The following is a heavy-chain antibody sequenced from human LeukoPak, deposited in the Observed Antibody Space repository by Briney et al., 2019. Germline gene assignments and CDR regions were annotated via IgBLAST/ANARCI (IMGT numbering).Heavy chain of an antibody. Sequence: PSETLSLTCTVSGGSLSSYYWSWIRQPPGKGLEWIGYIYYSGSTNYTPSLKSRVTISVDTSKNQFSLKLSSVTAADTAVYYCARGPFRGFDYWGQGTLVTVSS. CDR2: IYYSGST. V-gene: IGHV4-59*01. CDR3: ARGPFRGFDY. CDR1: GGSLSSYY. J-gene: IGHJ4*02. D-gene: IGHD3-10*01.